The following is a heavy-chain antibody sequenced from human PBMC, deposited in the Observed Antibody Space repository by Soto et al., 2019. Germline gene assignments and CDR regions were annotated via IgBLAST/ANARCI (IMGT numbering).Heavy chain of an antibody. Sequence: QVQLVQSGAEVKKPGSSVNGSCKASGGTFSSYAISWVRHDPGQGLEWLGGIIPIVGTANYAQKLQGRVKITADESTSTAYMELSSQKSEDAAGYSCARDPPTTVVHSYYYGMDVWGQGTTVTVAS. D-gene: IGHD4-17*01. CDR1: GGTFSSYA. J-gene: IGHJ6*01. CDR2: IIPIVGTA. V-gene: IGHV1-69*01. CDR3: ARDPPTTVVHSYYYGMDV.